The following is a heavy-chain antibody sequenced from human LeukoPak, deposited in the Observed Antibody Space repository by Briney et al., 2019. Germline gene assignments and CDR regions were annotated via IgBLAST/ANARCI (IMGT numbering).Heavy chain of an antibody. Sequence: GASVKVSCKASGYTFTSYDINWVRQATGQGLEWMGWMNPNSANTGYAQKFQGRVTITRNTSISTAYMELSSLRSEDMAVYYCARGTGYCSSTSCSTRFDPWGQGTLVTVSS. V-gene: IGHV1-8*03. CDR1: GYTFTSYD. J-gene: IGHJ5*02. D-gene: IGHD2-2*01. CDR3: ARGTGYCSSTSCSTRFDP. CDR2: MNPNSANT.